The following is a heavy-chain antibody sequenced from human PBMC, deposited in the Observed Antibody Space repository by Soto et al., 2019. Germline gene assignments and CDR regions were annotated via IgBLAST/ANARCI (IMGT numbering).Heavy chain of an antibody. J-gene: IGHJ6*02. Sequence: SETLSLTCAVSGCSISSGGYSWSWIRQPPGKGLEWIGYIYYSGSTNYNPSLKSRVTISVDTSKNQFSLKLSSVTAADTAVYYCARVFGFGGMDVWGQGTTVTVSS. CDR2: IYYSGST. V-gene: IGHV4-31*11. D-gene: IGHD3-10*01. CDR1: GCSISSGGYS. CDR3: ARVFGFGGMDV.